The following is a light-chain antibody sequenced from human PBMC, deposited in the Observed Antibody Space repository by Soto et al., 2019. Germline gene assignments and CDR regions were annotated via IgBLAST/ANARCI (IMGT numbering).Light chain of an antibody. CDR2: GAS. Sequence: EIVLTQSPGTLSLSPGERATLSCRASQSINSRYLAWYQQKPGQAPRLLIYGASSRATGIPDRFSGSGSGTDFTLTISALEPEDFAVYYCQPYGSSPGFTFGPGTKVDIK. J-gene: IGKJ3*01. CDR3: QPYGSSPGFT. V-gene: IGKV3-20*01. CDR1: QSINSRY.